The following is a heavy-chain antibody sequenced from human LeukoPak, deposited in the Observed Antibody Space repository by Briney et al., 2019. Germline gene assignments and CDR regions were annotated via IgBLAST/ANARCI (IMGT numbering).Heavy chain of an antibody. J-gene: IGHJ4*02. Sequence: GGAPRLSFSAPGFPFRSYWMPWGRQAPGKGVVWVSRINSDGSSTSYADSVKGRFTISRDNSKNTLYLQMNSLRAEDTAVYYCAKEDWSTVLSSPTDYWGQGTLVTVSS. CDR1: GFPFRSYW. CDR3: AKEDWSTVLSSPTDY. D-gene: IGHD3/OR15-3a*01. V-gene: IGHV3-74*01. CDR2: INSDGSST.